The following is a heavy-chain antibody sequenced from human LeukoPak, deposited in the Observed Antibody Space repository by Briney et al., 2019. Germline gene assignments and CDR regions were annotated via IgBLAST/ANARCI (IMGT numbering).Heavy chain of an antibody. J-gene: IGHJ6*02. D-gene: IGHD3-16*01. V-gene: IGHV4-31*03. CDR3: ARDLSDDGSPYTHYGMAV. CDR1: GGSISSGGYY. Sequence: PSETLSLTCTVSGGSISSGGYYWSWIRQYPGKGLEWIGYIYYSGSTYYNPSLKSRVTISVDTSKNQFSLKLSSVTAADTAVYYCARDLSDDGSPYTHYGMAVWGQGTTVTVSS. CDR2: IYYSGST.